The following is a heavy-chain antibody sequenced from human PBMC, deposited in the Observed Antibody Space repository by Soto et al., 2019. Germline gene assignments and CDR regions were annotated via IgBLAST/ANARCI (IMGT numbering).Heavy chain of an antibody. CDR2: ISSSGTTI. CDR1: GFTFSDYY. CDR3: ARGTRLLWTDY. Sequence: QGQLVESGGGLVKPGGSLRLSCAASGFTFSDYYMSWIRQVPGKGLEWLSYISSSGTTIYYADSVKGRFTISRDNGKNSLYLQMNSLRAEDTAVYYCARGTRLLWTDYWGQGTLVTVSS. V-gene: IGHV3-11*01. J-gene: IGHJ4*02. D-gene: IGHD4-17*01.